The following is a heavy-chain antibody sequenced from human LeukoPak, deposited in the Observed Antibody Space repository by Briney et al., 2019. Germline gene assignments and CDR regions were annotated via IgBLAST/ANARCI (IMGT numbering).Heavy chain of an antibody. CDR2: IYYSGST. V-gene: IGHV4-39*07. J-gene: IGHJ4*02. CDR3: ARDTGGYEGNFDY. Sequence: SETLSLTCAVSGGSISSSSNYWGWVRQPPGKGLEWIGSIYYSGSTYYNPSLKSRVTISVDTSKNQFSLKLSSVTAADTAVYYCARDTGGYEGNFDYWGQGTLVTVSS. CDR1: GGSISSSSNY. D-gene: IGHD5-12*01.